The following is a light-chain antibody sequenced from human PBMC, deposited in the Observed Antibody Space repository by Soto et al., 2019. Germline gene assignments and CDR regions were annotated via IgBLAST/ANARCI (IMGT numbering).Light chain of an antibody. J-gene: IGLJ3*02. V-gene: IGLV2-8*01. Sequence: QSVLTQPPSASGSPGQSVTISCTGTSSDIGVYNYVSWYQQHPGKAPKLMIYEVSKRPSGVPDRFSGSKSGNTASLTVSGLQPDDFATYYCQHYNSYSEAFGQGTK. CDR3: QHYNSYSEA. CDR1: SSDIGVYNY. CDR2: EVS.